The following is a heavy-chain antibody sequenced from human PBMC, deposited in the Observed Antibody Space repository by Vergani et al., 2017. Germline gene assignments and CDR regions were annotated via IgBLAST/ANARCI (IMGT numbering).Heavy chain of an antibody. J-gene: IGHJ4*02. CDR1: GGSISSSNW. CDR3: ARVLIGTGGSGSYLYYFDY. D-gene: IGHD3-10*01. V-gene: IGHV4-4*02. Sequence: QVQLQESGPGLVKPSGTLSLTCAVSGGSISSSNWWSWVRQPPGKGLEWIGEIYHSGSTNYTPSPKSRVTISVDKSKNQFSLKLSSVTAADTAVYYCARVLIGTGGSGSYLYYFDYWGQGTLVTVSS. CDR2: IYHSGST.